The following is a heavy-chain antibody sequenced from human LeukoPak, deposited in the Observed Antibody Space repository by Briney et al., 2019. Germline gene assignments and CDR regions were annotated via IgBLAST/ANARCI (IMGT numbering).Heavy chain of an antibody. CDR3: TKDATTPVWARDL. CDR1: GLTVRNNY. J-gene: IGHJ4*02. D-gene: IGHD1-1*01. Sequence: GGSLRLSCVVSGLTVRNNYMRWVRQAPGKGLEWVSIIQRDGTTLYADFVTGRFTISKDSSKNSLYLKMDILRAEDTAIYYVTKDATTPVWARDLWGQGTLVTVSS. V-gene: IGHV3-53*01. CDR2: IQRDGTT.